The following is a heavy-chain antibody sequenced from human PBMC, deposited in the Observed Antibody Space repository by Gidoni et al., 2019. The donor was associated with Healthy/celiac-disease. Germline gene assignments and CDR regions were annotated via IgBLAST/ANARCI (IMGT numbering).Heavy chain of an antibody. D-gene: IGHD5-18*01. CDR1: GGSISSSSYY. J-gene: IGHJ4*02. CDR3: ARHQVTAMAFFDY. Sequence: QLQLQESGPGLVKPSETLSLTCTVSGGSISSSSYYWGWIRQPPGKGLEWIGSIYYSGSTYYNPSLKSRVPISVDTSKNQFSLKLSSVTAADTAVYYCARHQVTAMAFFDYWGQGTLVTVSS. V-gene: IGHV4-39*01. CDR2: IYYSGST.